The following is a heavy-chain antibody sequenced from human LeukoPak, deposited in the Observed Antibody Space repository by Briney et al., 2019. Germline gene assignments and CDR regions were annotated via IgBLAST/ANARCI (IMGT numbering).Heavy chain of an antibody. Sequence: GESLKISCKGSGYRFSNYWIGWVRHMPGKGLEWMGIIYPGDSDTRYSPSFQGQVTTSADKSITTAYLQWSSLKASDTAMYYCARLRYFGSGSYSDYWGQGTLVTVSS. V-gene: IGHV5-51*01. CDR1: GYRFSNYW. J-gene: IGHJ4*02. CDR2: IYPGDSDT. CDR3: ARLRYFGSGSYSDY. D-gene: IGHD3-10*01.